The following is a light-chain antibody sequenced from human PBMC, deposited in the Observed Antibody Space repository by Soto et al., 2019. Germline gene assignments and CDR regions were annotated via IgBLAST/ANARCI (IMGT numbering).Light chain of an antibody. V-gene: IGKV3-20*01. CDR3: QQYGSSPWT. J-gene: IGKJ1*01. Sequence: EIVLTQSPGTLSLSPGERATLSCRASQSVSSNYLAWSQQKPGQAPGLLIYGASSRATGIPDRFSGSGSGTDFTLTISRLEPEDFAVYYCQQYGSSPWTFGQGTKVEIK. CDR1: QSVSSNY. CDR2: GAS.